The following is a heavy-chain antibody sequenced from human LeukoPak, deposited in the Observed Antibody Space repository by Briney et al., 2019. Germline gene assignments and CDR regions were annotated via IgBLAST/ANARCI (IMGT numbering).Heavy chain of an antibody. Sequence: GRSLRLSCAASGFTFSSYGMHWVRQAPGKGLEWVAVISYDGSNKYYADSVKGRFTISRANSKNTLYLQMNSLRAEDTAVYYCAKGSGYSSSWYDYWGQGTLVTVSS. J-gene: IGHJ4*02. CDR1: GFTFSSYG. CDR3: AKGSGYSSSWYDY. D-gene: IGHD6-13*01. V-gene: IGHV3-30*18. CDR2: ISYDGSNK.